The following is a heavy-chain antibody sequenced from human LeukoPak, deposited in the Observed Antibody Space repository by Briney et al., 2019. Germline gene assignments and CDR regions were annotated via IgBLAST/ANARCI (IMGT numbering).Heavy chain of an antibody. CDR1: GFTFSSYS. CDR2: ISGRTGGT. J-gene: IGHJ4*02. D-gene: IGHD5-12*01. CDR3: AKCGNSGCHLIDY. V-gene: IGHV3-23*01. Sequence: VPPVGSLRLSCTASGFTFSSYSMNWVRQAPGKGLEWVSAISGRTGGTYYADSVKGRFTISRDDSKSTLYLQMDSLRAEDTAVYYCAKCGNSGCHLIDYWGQGTLVTVSS.